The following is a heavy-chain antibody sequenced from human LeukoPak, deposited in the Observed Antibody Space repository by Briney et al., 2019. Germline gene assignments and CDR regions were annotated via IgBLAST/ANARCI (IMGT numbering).Heavy chain of an antibody. D-gene: IGHD3-16*01. CDR3: AKIFRVGGVMRYYFDY. Sequence: ASVKVSCKASGCTFTGYYMHWVRQAPGQGLEWMGWINPNSGGTNYAQKFQGRVTMTRDTSISTAYMELSRLRSDDTAVYYCAKIFRVGGVMRYYFDYWGQGTLVTVSS. J-gene: IGHJ4*02. CDR1: GCTFTGYY. V-gene: IGHV1-2*02. CDR2: INPNSGGT.